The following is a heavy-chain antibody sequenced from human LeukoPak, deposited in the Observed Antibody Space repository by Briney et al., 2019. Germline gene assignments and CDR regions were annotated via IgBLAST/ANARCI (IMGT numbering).Heavy chain of an antibody. CDR1: GFTFDDYA. CDR3: AKGLVAAITY. V-gene: IGHV3-9*01. Sequence: GGSLRLSCAASGFTFDDYAMHWVRQAPGEGLEWVSGISWNSGSIGYADSVKGRFTISRDNAKNSLYLQMNSLRAEDTALYYCAKGLVAAITYWGQGTLVTVSS. D-gene: IGHD2-15*01. J-gene: IGHJ4*02. CDR2: ISWNSGSI.